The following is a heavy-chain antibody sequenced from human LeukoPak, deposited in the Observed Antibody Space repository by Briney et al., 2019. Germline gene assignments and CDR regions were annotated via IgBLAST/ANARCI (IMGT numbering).Heavy chain of an antibody. V-gene: IGHV1-2*02. D-gene: IGHD2-2*01. Sequence: ASVKVSCKASGYXFTAYSFHWVRRAPEQGLEWMGWINPNSGVTNYAQKFQGRVIMTRDTSISTAYMELSRLGSDDTAVYYCARVFSTSTSSLDYWGQGTLVTVSS. CDR1: GYXFTAYS. CDR3: ARVFSTSTSSLDY. CDR2: INPNSGVT. J-gene: IGHJ4*02.